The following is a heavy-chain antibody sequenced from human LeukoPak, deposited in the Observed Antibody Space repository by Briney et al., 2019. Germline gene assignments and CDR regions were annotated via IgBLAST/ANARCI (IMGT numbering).Heavy chain of an antibody. J-gene: IGHJ4*02. CDR3: AASRWSGALDF. CDR1: GFIFRDYW. Sequence: GGSLRLSRAASGFIFRDYWMLWVRQAPGKGLIWVSRIDRDGFPTIYADSVKGRFTVSRNNARNTLYLQMNNLRDDDSAVYYCAASRWSGALDFWGKGSLVSVSS. D-gene: IGHD3-3*01. V-gene: IGHV3-74*01. CDR2: IDRDGFPT.